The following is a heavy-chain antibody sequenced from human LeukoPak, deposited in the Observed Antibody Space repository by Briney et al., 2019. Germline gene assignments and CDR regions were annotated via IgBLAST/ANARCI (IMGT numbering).Heavy chain of an antibody. J-gene: IGHJ4*02. D-gene: IGHD3-22*01. CDR1: GFTFSNYW. V-gene: IGHV3-7*01. Sequence: GGSLRPSCATSGFTFSNYWMNWVRQAPGKGLEWVASIKYDGSEKYYVDSVKGRFTISRDNAKNSLSLQMSSLRAEDTAVYYCARVMTSGYYTFDYWGQGTLVTVSS. CDR3: ARVMTSGYYTFDY. CDR2: IKYDGSEK.